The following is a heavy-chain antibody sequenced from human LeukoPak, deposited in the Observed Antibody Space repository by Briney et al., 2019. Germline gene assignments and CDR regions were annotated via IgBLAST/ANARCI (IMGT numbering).Heavy chain of an antibody. J-gene: IGHJ4*02. CDR3: SGSATVTGAKYYFDK. Sequence: GGSLRLSCTTSGFTFSDYAVSWVRQAPGEGLEWVALIRSKCFKKFKEYAASVQGRFAIYSADSTSFAYLQRRGVEAEAEAVYYCSGSATVTGAKYYFDKWGQGTLVTVSS. CDR1: GFTFSDYA. D-gene: IGHD3-16*01. V-gene: IGHV3-49*04. CDR2: IRSKCFKKFK.